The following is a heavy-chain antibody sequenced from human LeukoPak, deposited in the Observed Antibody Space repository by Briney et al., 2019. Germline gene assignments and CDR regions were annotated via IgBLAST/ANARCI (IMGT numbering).Heavy chain of an antibody. CDR1: GYTFTSYA. V-gene: IGHV1-3*01. CDR2: INAGNGNT. CDR3: ARASPTGYSSGWYDY. D-gene: IGHD6-19*01. Sequence: ASVKVSRKASGYTFTSYAMHWVRQAPGQRLEWMGWINAGNGNTKYSQKFQGRVTITRDTSASTAYMELSSLRSEDTAVYYCARASPTGYSSGWYDYWGQGTLVTVSS. J-gene: IGHJ4*02.